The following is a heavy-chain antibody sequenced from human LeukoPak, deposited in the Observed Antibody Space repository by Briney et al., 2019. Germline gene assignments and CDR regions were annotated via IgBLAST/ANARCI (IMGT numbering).Heavy chain of an antibody. Sequence: SETLSLTCTVSGGSISSYYWSWIRQPPGKGLEWIGYIYYSGSTNYNPSLKSRVTISVDTSKNQFSLKLSSMTAADTAVYYCARFTPYSSGFDYWGQGTLVTVSS. CDR3: ARFTPYSSGFDY. V-gene: IGHV4-59*01. CDR1: GGSISSYY. J-gene: IGHJ4*02. CDR2: IYYSGST. D-gene: IGHD6-19*01.